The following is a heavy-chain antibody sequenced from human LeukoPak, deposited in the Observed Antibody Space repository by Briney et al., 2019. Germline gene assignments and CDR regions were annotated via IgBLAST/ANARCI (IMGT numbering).Heavy chain of an antibody. CDR3: TTAYYDILTGYLDAFDI. CDR1: GFTFSNAW. J-gene: IGHJ3*02. CDR2: IKSKTDGGTT. D-gene: IGHD3-9*01. Sequence: PGGSLRLSCAASGFTFSNAWMSWVRQAPGKGLEWVGRIKSKTDGGTTDYAAPVKGRFTISRDDSKNTLYLQMNSLKTEDTAVYYCTTAYYDILTGYLDAFDIWGQGTVVTVSS. V-gene: IGHV3-15*01.